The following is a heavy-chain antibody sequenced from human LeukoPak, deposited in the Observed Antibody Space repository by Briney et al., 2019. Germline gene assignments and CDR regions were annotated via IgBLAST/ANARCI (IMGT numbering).Heavy chain of an antibody. V-gene: IGHV1-69*13. D-gene: IGHD1-26*01. CDR1: GGTFSSYG. CDR2: IIPIFGTA. CDR3: AKEVGATSDAFDI. Sequence: SVKVSCKASGGTFSSYGISWVRQAPGQGLEWMGVIIPIFGTANYAQKFQGRVTITADESTSTAYMELSSLRSEDTAVYYCAKEVGATSDAFDIWGQGTMVTVSS. J-gene: IGHJ3*02.